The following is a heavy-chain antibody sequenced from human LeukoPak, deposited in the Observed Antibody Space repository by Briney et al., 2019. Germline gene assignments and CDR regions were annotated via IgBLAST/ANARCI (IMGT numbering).Heavy chain of an antibody. CDR2: INHSGST. J-gene: IGHJ4*02. CDR1: GGSFSGYY. V-gene: IGHV4-34*01. CDR3: ARGYDYVWGSYRSRLDY. Sequence: SETLSLTCAVYGGSFSGYYRSWIRQPPGKGLEWIGEINHSGSTNYNPSLKSRVTISVDTSKNQFSLKLSSVTAADTAVYYCARGYDYVWGSYRSRLDYWGQGTLVTVSS. D-gene: IGHD3-16*02.